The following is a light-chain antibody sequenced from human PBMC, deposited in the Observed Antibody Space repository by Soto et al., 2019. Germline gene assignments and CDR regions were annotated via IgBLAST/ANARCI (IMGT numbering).Light chain of an antibody. V-gene: IGLV2-14*01. CDR1: SSDVGGYNY. Sequence: QSALPQPASVSGSPGQSITISCTGTSSDVGGYNYVSWYQQHPGKAPKLMIYDVSNRPSGVSNRFSGSKSGNTASLTIAGLQAEDEADYYCSSYTSRSTLVVFGGGTKRTV. CDR3: SSYTSRSTLVV. J-gene: IGLJ2*01. CDR2: DVS.